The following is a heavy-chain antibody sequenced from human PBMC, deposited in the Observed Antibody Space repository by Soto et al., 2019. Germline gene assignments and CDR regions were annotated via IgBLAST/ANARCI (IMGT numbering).Heavy chain of an antibody. V-gene: IGHV1-3*01. J-gene: IGHJ4*02. CDR2: INAGNGNT. D-gene: IGHD2-15*01. Sequence: GASVKVSCKASGYTFTGYYIHWVRQAPGQGLEWMGWINAGNGNTKYSQKFQGRVTITRDTSASTAYMELTSLRSEDTAVYYCARELQGLYYFDYWGQGTLVTVSS. CDR3: ARELQGLYYFDY. CDR1: GYTFTGYY.